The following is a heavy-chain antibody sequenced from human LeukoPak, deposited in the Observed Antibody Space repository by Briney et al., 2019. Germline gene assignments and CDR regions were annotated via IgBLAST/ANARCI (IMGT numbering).Heavy chain of an antibody. CDR3: AKGGYINGYDY. J-gene: IGHJ4*02. D-gene: IGHD5-18*01. Sequence: PGGSLRLSCAASGFTFRSYWMTWVRQAPGKGLEWVANIHQDGSKEYYLDSVKGRFTISRDNDKNSLYLQVNSLRAEDTAVYYCAKGGYINGYDYWGQGTLVTVSS. CDR1: GFTFRSYW. CDR2: IHQDGSKE. V-gene: IGHV3-7*01.